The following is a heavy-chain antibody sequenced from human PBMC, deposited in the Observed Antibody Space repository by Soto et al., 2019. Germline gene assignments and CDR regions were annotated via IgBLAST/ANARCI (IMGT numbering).Heavy chain of an antibody. J-gene: IGHJ2*01. V-gene: IGHV3-53*01. D-gene: IGHD7-27*01. CDR3: ARAWGNWYFDL. CDR1: GFTVSSNY. Sequence: EVQLVESGGGLIQPGGSLRLSCAASGFTVSSNYMTWVRQAPGKGLEWVSFIYSGSSTYYADSVKGRFTISRDNSKNTLYLQMNSLRAEDTAVYYCARAWGNWYFDLWGRGTLVTVSS. CDR2: IYSGSST.